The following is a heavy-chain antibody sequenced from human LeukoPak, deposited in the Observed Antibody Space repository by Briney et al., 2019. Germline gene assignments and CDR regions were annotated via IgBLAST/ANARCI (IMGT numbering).Heavy chain of an antibody. D-gene: IGHD4-23*01. V-gene: IGHV1-18*01. CDR2: ISAYNGNT. CDR3: ARDESTVVMVLDY. J-gene: IGHJ4*02. CDR1: GYTFTSYG. Sequence: GASVTVSFTASGYTFTSYGISWVRQAPGQGLEWMGWISAYNGNTNYAQKLQGRVTMTTDTSTSTAYMELRSLRSDDTAVYYCARDESTVVMVLDYWGQGTLVTVSS.